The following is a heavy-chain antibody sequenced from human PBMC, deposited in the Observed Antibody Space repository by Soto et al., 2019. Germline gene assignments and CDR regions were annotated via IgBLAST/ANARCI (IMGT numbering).Heavy chain of an antibody. V-gene: IGHV3-23*01. CDR1: GFTFSSYA. CDR2: ISGSGGST. CDR3: AKVSPTGPLSHYYYYMDV. Sequence: PGGSLRLSCAASGFTFSSYAMSWVRQAPGKGLEWVSAISGSGGSTYYADSVKGRFTISRDNSKNTLYLQMNSLRAEDTAVYYCAKVSPTGPLSHYYYYMDVWGKGTTVTVSS. D-gene: IGHD4-4*01. J-gene: IGHJ6*03.